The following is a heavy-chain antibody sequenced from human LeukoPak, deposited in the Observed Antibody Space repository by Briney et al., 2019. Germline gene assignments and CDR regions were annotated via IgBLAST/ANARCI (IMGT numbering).Heavy chain of an antibody. CDR2: INPDSGGT. D-gene: IGHD2-15*01. CDR3: ARGGGYCSGGSCYIFGLDY. J-gene: IGHJ4*02. V-gene: IGHV1-2*02. Sequence: VASVKVSCKASGYSFTDYYMHWVRRAPGQGLEWMGWINPDSGGTKYAQKFQGRVTMTRDTSISTAYMELSNLGSDDTAVYYCARGGGYCSGGSCYIFGLDYWGQGTLVTVSS. CDR1: GYSFTDYY.